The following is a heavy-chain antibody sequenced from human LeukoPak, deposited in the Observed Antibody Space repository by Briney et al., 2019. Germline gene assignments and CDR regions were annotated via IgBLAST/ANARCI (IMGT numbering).Heavy chain of an antibody. Sequence: GSLRLSCAASGFTFSSYGMHWVRQAPGKGLEWVAVISYDGNNKYYADSVKDRFTISRDNSKNTLYLQMNSLRAEDTAVYYCAKESHGYYFDYWGQGTLVTVSS. CDR3: AKESHGYYFDY. J-gene: IGHJ4*02. D-gene: IGHD3-10*01. V-gene: IGHV3-30*18. CDR1: GFTFSSYG. CDR2: ISYDGNNK.